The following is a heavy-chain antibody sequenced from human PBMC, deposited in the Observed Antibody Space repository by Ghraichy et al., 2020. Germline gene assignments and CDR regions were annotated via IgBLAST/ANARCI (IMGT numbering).Heavy chain of an antibody. Sequence: ETLSLTCAASGFTFNSYNMNWVRQAPGKGLEWVSSITSSSTYIFYADSVKGRFTISRDNAKNSLCLQMNSLRAEDTAVYYCARDISWEGDAFDVWGEGTMVTVSS. CDR1: GFTFNSYN. J-gene: IGHJ3*01. V-gene: IGHV3-21*01. D-gene: IGHD1-26*01. CDR3: ARDISWEGDAFDV. CDR2: ITSSSTYI.